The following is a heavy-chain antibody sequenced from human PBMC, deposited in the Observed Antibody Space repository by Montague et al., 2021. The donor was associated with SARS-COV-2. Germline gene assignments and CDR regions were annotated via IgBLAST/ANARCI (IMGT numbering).Heavy chain of an antibody. Sequence: SLRLSCAVSGFTVGNNYMSWVRQAPGKGLEWVSLMYSGGSTYYADSVRGGFRISSDNPKNTVDLRMDSLRVEDTAIYYCARLDLIRANYYWGQGTLVTVSS. CDR3: ARLDLIRANYY. CDR1: GFTVGNNY. V-gene: IGHV3-66*04. J-gene: IGHJ4*02. CDR2: MYSGGST. D-gene: IGHD3-10*01.